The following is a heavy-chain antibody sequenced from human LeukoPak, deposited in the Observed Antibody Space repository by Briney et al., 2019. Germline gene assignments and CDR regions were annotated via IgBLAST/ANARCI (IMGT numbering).Heavy chain of an antibody. CDR1: GFIFSNYW. J-gene: IGHJ4*02. CDR3: AKGLSGGSGSYLDY. Sequence: PGGSLRLSCTASGFIFSNYWMHWVRQAPGKGLVWVSRINADGTTIYAESVKGRFTISRDNAKNTLYLQMNSLRAEDTAVYYCAKGLSGGSGSYLDYWGQGTLVTVSS. D-gene: IGHD1-26*01. CDR2: INADGTT. V-gene: IGHV3-74*01.